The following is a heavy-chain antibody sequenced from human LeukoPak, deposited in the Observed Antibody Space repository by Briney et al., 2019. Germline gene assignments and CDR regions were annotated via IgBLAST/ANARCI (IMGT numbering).Heavy chain of an antibody. J-gene: IGHJ4*02. CDR1: GHTLTELS. V-gene: IGHV1-24*01. CDR2: FDAEVGET. D-gene: IGHD1-26*01. CDR3: AREWYSGSYYVDY. Sequence: ASVKVSCKVSGHTLTELSMHGVRQAPGKGVEGMGGFDAEVGETIYAQKFQGRVTITADESTSTANVELSSLKSEDTAVYYCAREWYSGSYYVDYWGQGTLVTVPS.